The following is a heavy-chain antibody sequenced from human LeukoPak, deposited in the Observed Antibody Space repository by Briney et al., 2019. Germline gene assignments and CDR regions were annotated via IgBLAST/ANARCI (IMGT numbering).Heavy chain of an antibody. CDR3: ARSPLEPYRGYSYGRYFDY. CDR1: GGIFISYV. V-gene: IGHV1-69*05. Sequence: SVTVTFKASGGIFISYVISWVRQARGQGLDGMGGIISIFGRENYAYKFQGKVTITTDESTSTAYMELSSLRSEDTAVYFCARSPLEPYRGYSYGRYFDYWGQGTLVTVSS. CDR2: IISIFGRE. J-gene: IGHJ4*02. D-gene: IGHD5-18*01.